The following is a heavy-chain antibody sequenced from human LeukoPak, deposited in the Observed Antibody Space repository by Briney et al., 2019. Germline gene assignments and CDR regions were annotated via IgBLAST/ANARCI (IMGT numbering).Heavy chain of an antibody. J-gene: IGHJ4*02. CDR3: ARQAPSQYYYDSSGYFWD. CDR2: IYYSGST. V-gene: IGHV4-38-2*02. CDR1: GYSISSGYY. D-gene: IGHD3-22*01. Sequence: SETLSLTCTVSGYSISSGYYWGWIRQPPGKGLEWIGTIYYSGSTYYNPSLKSRVTISVDTSKDQFSLKLSSVTAADTAVYYCARQAPSQYYYDSSGYFWDWGQGTLVTVSS.